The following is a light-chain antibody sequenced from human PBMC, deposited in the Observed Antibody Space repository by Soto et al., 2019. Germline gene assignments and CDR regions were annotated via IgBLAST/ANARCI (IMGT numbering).Light chain of an antibody. CDR3: QQSFIPPWT. Sequence: DIQMTQSPSSLSASVEDRVTITCGASQSITGYLNWYQQKPGKVPKLLIYAASTLQSRVPSSFSGSGSGTDFTLTLSSLQAEDSATYYCQQSFIPPWTFGQGTKVDIK. V-gene: IGKV1-39*01. J-gene: IGKJ1*01. CDR1: QSITGY. CDR2: AAS.